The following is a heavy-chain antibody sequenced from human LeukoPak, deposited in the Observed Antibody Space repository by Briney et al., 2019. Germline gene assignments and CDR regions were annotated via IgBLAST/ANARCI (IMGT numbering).Heavy chain of an antibody. Sequence: GGSLRLSCAASGFAFSSYAIIWVRQAPGKGLKWVSSISGGGSNTYYADSVKGRFTISRDQSKNTLYVQMNSLRAEDTAIYYCAKSAGDYYYYYMDVWGKGTTVTVSS. CDR1: GFAFSSYA. CDR2: ISGGGSNT. V-gene: IGHV3-23*01. CDR3: AKSAGDYYYYYMDV. D-gene: IGHD3-10*01. J-gene: IGHJ6*03.